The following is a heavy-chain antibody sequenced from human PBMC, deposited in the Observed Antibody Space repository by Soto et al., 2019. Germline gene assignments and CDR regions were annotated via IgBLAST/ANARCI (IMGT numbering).Heavy chain of an antibody. CDR2: IYYSGNT. J-gene: IGHJ5*02. CDR1: GGSISSGGYC. Sequence: QVQLQESSPGLVKPSQTLSLTCTVSGGSISSGGYCWSWIRQHPGKGLEWIGYIYYSGNTYYNPSLKSRVTVSVDTSKNQFSLQLSSVTAADTAVYYCARLIVGAAGTTGWFDPWGQGTLVTVSS. V-gene: IGHV4-31*03. CDR3: ARLIVGAAGTTGWFDP. D-gene: IGHD6-13*01.